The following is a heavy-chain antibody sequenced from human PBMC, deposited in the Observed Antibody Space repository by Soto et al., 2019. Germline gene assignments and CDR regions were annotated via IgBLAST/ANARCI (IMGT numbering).Heavy chain of an antibody. J-gene: IGHJ4*02. V-gene: IGHV1-18*04. D-gene: IGHD3-22*01. CDR3: ARTLYYYASSGYYLEGYFDY. CDR1: GYTFTSYG. CDR2: ISAYNGNT. Sequence: VQLVQSGAEVKKPGASVKVSCKASGYTFTSYGISWVRQAPGQGLEWMGWISAYNGNTNYAQKLQGRVTMTTDTSTSTAYMELRSMRSDDTAVYSCARTLYYYASSGYYLEGYFDYWGQGTLVTVSS.